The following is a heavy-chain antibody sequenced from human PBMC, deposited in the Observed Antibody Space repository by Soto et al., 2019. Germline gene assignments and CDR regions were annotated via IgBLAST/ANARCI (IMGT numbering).Heavy chain of an antibody. J-gene: IGHJ5*02. CDR3: MNRPRA. Sequence: EVQLVESGGGLVQPGGSLRLSCAASEFTVSNNYMSWVRQAPGKGLEWVSLIYSGGATHYADSVRGRFTISRDNSKNTLYLQMNSLRGEETAIYDCMNRPRAWGQGTLFTVSS. D-gene: IGHD6-6*01. CDR2: IYSGGAT. V-gene: IGHV3-66*01. CDR1: EFTVSNNY.